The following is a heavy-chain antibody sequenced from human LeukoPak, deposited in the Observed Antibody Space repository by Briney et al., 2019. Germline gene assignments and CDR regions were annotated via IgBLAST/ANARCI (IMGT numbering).Heavy chain of an antibody. CDR1: GYTFMSHG. V-gene: IGHV1-18*01. CDR2: ISGSSSNT. J-gene: IGHJ3*02. D-gene: IGHD3-16*01. Sequence: ASVKVSCKAYGYTFMSHGISWVRQAPEQGLEWMGWISGSSSNTNYAQRLQGRVTMTTDTSTTTAYMELRSLRSDDTAVYYCARATGTWGHDGFDIWGQGTMVTVSS. CDR3: ARATGTWGHDGFDI.